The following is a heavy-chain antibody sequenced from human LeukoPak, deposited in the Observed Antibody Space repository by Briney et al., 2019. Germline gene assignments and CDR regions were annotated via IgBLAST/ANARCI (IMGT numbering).Heavy chain of an antibody. CDR2: IKQDGSEK. CDR3: AKGPSSSWPDY. Sequence: GGSLRLSCAASGFTFSSYWMSWVRQAPGKGLEWVANIKQDGSEKYYVDSVKGRFTISRDNSKNTLYLQMNSLRAEDTAVYYCAKGPSSSWPDYWGQGTLVTVSS. CDR1: GFTFSSYW. V-gene: IGHV3-7*03. D-gene: IGHD6-13*01. J-gene: IGHJ4*02.